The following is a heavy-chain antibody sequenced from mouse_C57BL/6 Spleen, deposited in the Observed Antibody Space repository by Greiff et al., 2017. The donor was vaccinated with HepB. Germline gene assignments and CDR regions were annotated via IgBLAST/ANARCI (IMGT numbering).Heavy chain of an antibody. V-gene: IGHV1-69*01. CDR3: ASYGSSPPWFAY. CDR1: GYTFTSYW. Sequence: VQLQQPGAELVMPGASVKLSCKASGYTFTSYWMHWVKQRPGQGLEWIGEIDPSDSYTNYNQKFKGKSTLTVDKSSSTAYMQLSSLTSEDSAVYYCASYGSSPPWFAYWGQGTLVTVSA. CDR2: IDPSDSYT. D-gene: IGHD1-1*01. J-gene: IGHJ3*01.